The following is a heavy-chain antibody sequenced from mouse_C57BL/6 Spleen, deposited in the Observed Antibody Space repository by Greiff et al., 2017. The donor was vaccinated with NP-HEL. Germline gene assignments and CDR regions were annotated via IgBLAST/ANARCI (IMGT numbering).Heavy chain of an antibody. D-gene: IGHD3-2*01. V-gene: IGHV1-82*01. CDR2: IYPGDGDT. J-gene: IGHJ2*01. CDR1: GYAFSSSW. Sequence: VKLMESGPELVKPGASVKISCKASGYAFSSSWMNWVKQRPGKGLEWIGRIYPGDGDTNYNGKFKGKATLTADKSSSTAYMQLSSLTSEDSAVYFCARSQTAPYFDYWGQGTTLTVSS. CDR3: ARSQTAPYFDY.